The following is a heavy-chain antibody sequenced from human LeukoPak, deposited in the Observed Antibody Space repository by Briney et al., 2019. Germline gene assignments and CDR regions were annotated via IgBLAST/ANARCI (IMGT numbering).Heavy chain of an antibody. CDR1: GYTFTSYD. CDR3: AREDHIVVVPAAKEVWFDP. Sequence: ASVKVSCKASGYTFTSYDINWVRQATGQGLGWMGWMNPNSGNTGYAQKFQGRVTMTRNTSISTAYMELSSLRSEDTAVYYCAREDHIVVVPAAKEVWFDPWGQGTLVTVSS. D-gene: IGHD2-2*01. CDR2: MNPNSGNT. J-gene: IGHJ5*02. V-gene: IGHV1-8*01.